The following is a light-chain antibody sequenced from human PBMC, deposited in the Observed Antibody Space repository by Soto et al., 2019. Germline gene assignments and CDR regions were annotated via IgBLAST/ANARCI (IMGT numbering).Light chain of an antibody. CDR2: DAS. CDR3: QQYNSYSRT. CDR1: QSIVRW. V-gene: IGKV1-5*01. Sequence: DIQMTQSPSTLSASVGDRVTITCRASQSIVRWLAWYQQKPGKAPKLLIYDASSLESGVPSRFSGSGSGTEFTLTISSLQPDDFATSYCQQYNSYSRTFGQGTKVEIK. J-gene: IGKJ1*01.